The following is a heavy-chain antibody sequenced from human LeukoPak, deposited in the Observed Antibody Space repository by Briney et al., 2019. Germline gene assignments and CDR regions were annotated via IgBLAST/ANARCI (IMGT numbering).Heavy chain of an antibody. D-gene: IGHD4-17*01. CDR3: ARNNGVTTVTTRWFDP. J-gene: IGHJ5*02. Sequence: GGSLRLSCAAVGFTFNNYAMSWVRQSPARGLEWVSSIRGGGETFYADSVKGRFTISRDNAKNSLYLQMNSLRAEDTALYHCARNNGVTTVTTRWFDPWGQGTLVTVSS. V-gene: IGHV3-20*01. CDR2: IRGGGET. CDR1: GFTFNNYA.